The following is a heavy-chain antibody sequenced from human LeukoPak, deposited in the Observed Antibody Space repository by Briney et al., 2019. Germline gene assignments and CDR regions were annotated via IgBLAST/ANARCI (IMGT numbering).Heavy chain of an antibody. CDR1: GFTFSSYA. Sequence: GGSLRLSCAASGFTFSSYAMSWVRQAPGKGLEWVSAISGSGGSTYCADSVKGRFTISRDNSKSTLYLQMNSLRAEDTAVYYCAKSHRYDNYYYGMDVWGQGTTVTVSS. D-gene: IGHD5-12*01. V-gene: IGHV3-23*01. CDR2: ISGSGGST. J-gene: IGHJ6*02. CDR3: AKSHRYDNYYYGMDV.